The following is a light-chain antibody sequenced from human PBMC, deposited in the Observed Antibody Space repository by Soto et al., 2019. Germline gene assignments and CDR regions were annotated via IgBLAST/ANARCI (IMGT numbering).Light chain of an antibody. CDR1: GSNVGYNS. CDR2: DNY. V-gene: IGLV1-51*01. Sequence: QSVLTQPPSLSAAPGQGVTISCSGSGSNVGYNSVSWYQQLPGTAPKLLIYDNYKRPSGIPARFSGSKSGTSASLGITGLQTGDEADYYCGAWDDRLPAYVFGSGIKLTVL. CDR3: GAWDDRLPAYV. J-gene: IGLJ1*01.